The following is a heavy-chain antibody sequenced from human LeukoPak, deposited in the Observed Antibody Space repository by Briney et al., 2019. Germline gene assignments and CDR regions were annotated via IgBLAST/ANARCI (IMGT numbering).Heavy chain of an antibody. V-gene: IGHV4-4*02. CDR1: GGSISSSNW. J-gene: IGHJ6*02. CDR2: IYHSGST. D-gene: IGHD3-9*01. CDR3: ARASITIFPYGMDV. Sequence: PSETLSLTCAVSGGSISSSNWWSWVRQPPGKGLEWIGEIYHSGSTNYNPSLKSRVTISVDKSKNQFSLKLSSVTAADTAVYYCARASITIFPYGMDVWGQGTTVTVSS.